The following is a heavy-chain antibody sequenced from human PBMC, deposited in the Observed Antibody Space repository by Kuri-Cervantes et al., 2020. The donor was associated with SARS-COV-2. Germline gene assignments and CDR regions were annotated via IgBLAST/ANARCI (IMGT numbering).Heavy chain of an antibody. D-gene: IGHD4-23*01. J-gene: IGHJ4*02. CDR1: GYTFTGYY. Sequence: ASVKVSCKASGYTFTGYYMHWVRQAPGQGLERMGWMNPNSGNTGYAQKFQGRVTITRNTSISTAYMELSSLRSEDTAVYYCARVYGGPLDYWGQGTLVTVSS. CDR2: MNPNSGNT. V-gene: IGHV1-8*03. CDR3: ARVYGGPLDY.